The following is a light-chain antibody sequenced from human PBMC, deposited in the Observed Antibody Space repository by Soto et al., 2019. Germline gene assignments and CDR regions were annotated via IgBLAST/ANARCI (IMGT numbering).Light chain of an antibody. CDR2: DVN. Sequence: QSALTQPASVSGSPGQSITISCTGNSSDVGGYDFVSWYQHHPGKAPKLLIYDVNNRPSGLSYRFSGSKSGNTASLTISGLQTEDEADYYCSSYTSSHTRVFGTGTKLTVL. CDR3: SSYTSSHTRV. V-gene: IGLV2-14*01. J-gene: IGLJ1*01. CDR1: SSDVGGYDF.